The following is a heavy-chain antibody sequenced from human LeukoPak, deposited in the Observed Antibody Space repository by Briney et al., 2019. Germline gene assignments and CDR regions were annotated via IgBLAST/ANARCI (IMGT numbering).Heavy chain of an antibody. Sequence: GGSLILSCAASGFFVSKNYMTWVRQAPGKGLEWVSVIYTGGNTYYADSVKGRFTISRDNSKNTLYLQMNSLRAEDTAVYYCARDDWFDPWGQGTLVTVSS. V-gene: IGHV3-53*01. CDR2: IYTGGNT. J-gene: IGHJ5*02. CDR3: ARDDWFDP. CDR1: GFFVSKNY.